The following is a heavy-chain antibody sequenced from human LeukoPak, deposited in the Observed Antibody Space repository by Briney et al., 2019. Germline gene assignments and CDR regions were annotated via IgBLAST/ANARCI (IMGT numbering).Heavy chain of an antibody. V-gene: IGHV1-69*13. CDR1: GGTFSSYA. Sequence: ASVKVSCKASGGTFSSYAISWVRQAPGQGLEWMGGIIPIFGTANYAQKFQGRVTITADESTSTAYMELSSLRSEDTAVYYCARGGDIVVVPAAMGILYYYYGMDVWGKGTTVTVSS. J-gene: IGHJ6*04. CDR3: ARGGDIVVVPAAMGILYYYYGMDV. CDR2: IIPIFGTA. D-gene: IGHD2-2*01.